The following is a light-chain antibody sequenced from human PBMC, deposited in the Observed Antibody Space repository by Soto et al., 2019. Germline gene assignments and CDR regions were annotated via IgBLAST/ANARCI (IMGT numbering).Light chain of an antibody. CDR2: EGT. Sequence: QSVLTQPASVSGSLGQSISISCTGSSSDVGGYNYVSWYQQYPGKAPKLMIYEGTKRPSGVSNRFSGSKSGNTASLTISGLQAEDEADYYCCSYAGSSTWVFGGGTQLTVL. CDR1: SSDVGGYNY. J-gene: IGLJ3*02. CDR3: CSYAGSSTWV. V-gene: IGLV2-23*01.